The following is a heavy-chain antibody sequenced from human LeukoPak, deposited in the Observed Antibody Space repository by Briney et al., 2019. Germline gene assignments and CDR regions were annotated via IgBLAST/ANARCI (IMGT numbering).Heavy chain of an antibody. J-gene: IGHJ4*02. D-gene: IGHD1-7*01. Sequence: ASVKASCKTSGYTFTGHYMHWVRQAPGQGLEWMGWISPTNGDTRYAQKLQGRVAMTRDTSISTAYMELSRLRSDDTAVYYCVRDGLNWNYDYWGQGTLVAVSS. CDR3: VRDGLNWNYDY. CDR1: GYTFTGHY. CDR2: ISPTNGDT. V-gene: IGHV1-2*02.